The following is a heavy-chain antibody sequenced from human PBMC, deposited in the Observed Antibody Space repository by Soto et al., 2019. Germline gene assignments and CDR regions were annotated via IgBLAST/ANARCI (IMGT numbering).Heavy chain of an antibody. Sequence: PSETLSLTSSVSGGSISSGCYCWSWIRQPPGKGLEWIGYIYHSGSTYYNPSLKSRVTISVDRSKNQFSLKLSSVTAADTAVYYCARVVNDFWSGYYWDYWGQGTLVTVSS. CDR1: GGSISSGCYC. CDR3: ARVVNDFWSGYYWDY. J-gene: IGHJ4*02. D-gene: IGHD3-3*01. CDR2: IYHSGST. V-gene: IGHV4-30-2*01.